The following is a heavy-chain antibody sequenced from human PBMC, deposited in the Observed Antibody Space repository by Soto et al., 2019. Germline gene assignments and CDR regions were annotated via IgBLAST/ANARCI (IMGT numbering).Heavy chain of an antibody. CDR2: IYYSGST. CDR3: AREGGIVGATAADY. J-gene: IGHJ4*02. Sequence: QVQLQESGPGLVKPSQTLSLTCTVSGGSISSGGYYWSWIRQHPGKGLEWIGYIYYSGSTYYNPSLXXXVXXSVDASRNQFSLKLSSVTAADTAVYYCAREGGIVGATAADYWGQGTLVTVSS. V-gene: IGHV4-31*03. CDR1: GGSISSGGYY. D-gene: IGHD1-26*01.